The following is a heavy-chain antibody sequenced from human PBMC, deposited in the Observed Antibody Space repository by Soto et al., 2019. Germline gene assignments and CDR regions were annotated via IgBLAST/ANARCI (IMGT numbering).Heavy chain of an antibody. J-gene: IGHJ4*02. CDR2: INAGNGNT. V-gene: IGHV1-3*01. D-gene: IGHD6-13*01. CDR1: GYTFTSYA. Sequence: QVQLVQSGAEVKKPGASVKVSCKASGYTFTSYAMHWVRQAPGQRLEWMGWINAGNGNTKFSQKFQARVTITRDTSSSTPYMDLSSLKSEDTAVYYCARDAYSSTWPIPLDYWGQGTLVTVSS. CDR3: ARDAYSSTWPIPLDY.